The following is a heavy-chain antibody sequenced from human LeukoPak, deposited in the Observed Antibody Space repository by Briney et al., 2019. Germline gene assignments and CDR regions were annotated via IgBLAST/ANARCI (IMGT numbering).Heavy chain of an antibody. V-gene: IGHV3-23*01. CDR1: GLTFSSYG. D-gene: IGHD6-19*01. CDR2: ISGSGGST. Sequence: GGSLRLSCAASGLTFSSYGMSWVRQAPGKGLEWVSAISGSGGSTYYADSVKGRFTISRDNSKNTLYLQMNSLRAEDTAVYYCAKGGSGWYGYYFDYWGQGTLVTVSS. J-gene: IGHJ4*02. CDR3: AKGGSGWYGYYFDY.